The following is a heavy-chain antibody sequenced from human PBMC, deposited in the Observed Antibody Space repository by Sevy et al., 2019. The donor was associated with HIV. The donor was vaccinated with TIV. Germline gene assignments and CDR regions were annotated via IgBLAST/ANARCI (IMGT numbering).Heavy chain of an antibody. D-gene: IGHD3-10*01. Sequence: GGSLRLSCAASGFAFSSHAMHWVRQAPGKGLEWVAVISYDGNNKYYADSVKGRFTVSRDNSKNTLYAQMNSLRAEDTAVYYCAKDHNLWSEGGFLHHWGQGTLVTVSS. V-gene: IGHV3-30*04. CDR1: GFAFSSHA. CDR2: ISYDGNNK. J-gene: IGHJ1*01. CDR3: AKDHNLWSEGGFLHH.